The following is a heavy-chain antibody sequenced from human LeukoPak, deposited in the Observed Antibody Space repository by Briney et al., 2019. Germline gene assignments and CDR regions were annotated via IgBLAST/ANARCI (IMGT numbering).Heavy chain of an antibody. D-gene: IGHD4-23*01. CDR2: IRSKAYGGTT. J-gene: IGHJ6*03. CDR3: TTADGGNSVYYYYYMDV. Sequence: GGSLRLSCTASGFTFGDYAMSWFRQAPGKGLEWVGFIRSKAYGGTTEYAASVKGRFTISRDDSRSIAYLQMNSLKTEDTAVYYCTTADGGNSVYYYYYMDVWGKGTTVTISS. CDR1: GFTFGDYA. V-gene: IGHV3-49*03.